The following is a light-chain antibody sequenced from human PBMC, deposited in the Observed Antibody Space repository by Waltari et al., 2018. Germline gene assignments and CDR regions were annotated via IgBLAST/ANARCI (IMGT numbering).Light chain of an antibody. CDR1: GLATPY. CDR3: QSSDITGTYGV. J-gene: IGLJ3*02. CDR2: KNK. V-gene: IGLV3-25*03. Sequence: SHELTQPPSVSVSPGQTARITCPGDGLATPYPSWYQQNPGQAPVLVMFKNKERPSGIPERFFGSRSETTVTLMIIGAQEEDEADYYCQSSDITGTYGVFGGGTKLTVL.